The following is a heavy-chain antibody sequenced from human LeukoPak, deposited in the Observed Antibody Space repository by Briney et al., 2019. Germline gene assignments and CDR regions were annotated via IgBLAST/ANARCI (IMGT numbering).Heavy chain of an antibody. CDR2: IYYSGST. CDR3: ARHQGLWFGEFSYGMDV. V-gene: IGHV4-59*08. Sequence: SETLSLTCTVSGGSISSYYWSWIRQPPGKGLEWIGYIYYSGSTNYNPSLKSRVTISVDTSKYQFSLKLSSVTAADTAVYYCARHQGLWFGEFSYGMDVWGQGTTVTVSS. D-gene: IGHD3-10*01. J-gene: IGHJ6*02. CDR1: GGSISSYY.